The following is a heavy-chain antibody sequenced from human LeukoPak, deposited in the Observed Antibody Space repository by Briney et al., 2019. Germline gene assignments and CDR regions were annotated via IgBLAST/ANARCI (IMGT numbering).Heavy chain of an antibody. CDR1: GDSIRNFY. J-gene: IGHJ5*02. CDR2: IYYSGSS. Sequence: SETLSLTCNVSGDSIRNFYWSWLRQPPGKGLEWIGYIYYSGSSDYNPSLNSRVSISVDMSKIHCSLNLRSVTAADTAVYDCARHPTMVLSPYWFDPWGQGALVTVSS. CDR3: ARHPTMVLSPYWFDP. D-gene: IGHD4/OR15-4a*01. V-gene: IGHV4-59*08.